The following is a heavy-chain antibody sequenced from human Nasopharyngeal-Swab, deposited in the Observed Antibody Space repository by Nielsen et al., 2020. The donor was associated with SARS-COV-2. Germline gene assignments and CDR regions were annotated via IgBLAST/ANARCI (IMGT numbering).Heavy chain of an antibody. D-gene: IGHD6-19*01. J-gene: IGHJ4*02. V-gene: IGHV3-30*03. CDR2: IAHDASNE. CDR3: ARDSPHFVSPGPRIEVAGNFDY. Sequence: GESLKISCAASGFTFSSFGMHWVRQAPGKGLEWVAFIAHDASNEYYGDSVKGRFSISRDSSKNTLYLQMNSLRAEDTAMYYCARDSPHFVSPGPRIEVAGNFDYWGQGILVTVSS. CDR1: GFTFSSFG.